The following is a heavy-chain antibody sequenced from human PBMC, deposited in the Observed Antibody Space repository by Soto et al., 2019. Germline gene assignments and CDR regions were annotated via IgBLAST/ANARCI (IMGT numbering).Heavy chain of an antibody. D-gene: IGHD3-3*01. J-gene: IGHJ4*02. CDR2: ISPINGTA. CDR3: ARAGYLARFLEWLVSGKRGLWDTFDY. Sequence: SVNVACKASGGTFSSYAISWVRQAPGQGLEWMGGISPINGTANYAQKFQGRVTMTADTSTSTAYMELSSLRSDDTAVDYCARAGYLARFLEWLVSGKRGLWDTFDYWGQG. V-gene: IGHV1-69*06. CDR1: GGTFSSYA.